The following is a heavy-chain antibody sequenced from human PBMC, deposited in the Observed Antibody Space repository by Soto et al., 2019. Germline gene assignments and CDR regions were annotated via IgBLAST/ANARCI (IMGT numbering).Heavy chain of an antibody. CDR1: GFTVSSNY. J-gene: IGHJ4*02. V-gene: IGHV3-53*02. Sequence: EVQLVETGGGLIQPGGSLRLSCAASGFTVSSNYMSWVRQAPGKGLEWVSVIYSGGSTYYADSVKGRFTISRDNSKNTLYLQMNSLRAEDTAVYHCARVMPPPYGDLDYWGQGTLVTVSS. CDR3: ARVMPPPYGDLDY. CDR2: IYSGGST. D-gene: IGHD4-17*01.